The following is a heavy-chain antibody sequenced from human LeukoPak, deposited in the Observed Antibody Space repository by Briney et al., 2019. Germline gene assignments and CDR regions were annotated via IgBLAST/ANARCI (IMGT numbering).Heavy chain of an antibody. D-gene: IGHD6-19*01. J-gene: IGHJ4*02. Sequence: GASEKVSCKASGYTFTGYYMHWVRQAPGQGLEWMGWINPNSGGTNYAQKFQGRVTMTRDTSISTAYMELSRLRSDDTAVYYCATAASSGFKATVDYFDYWGQGTLVTVSS. CDR1: GYTFTGYY. CDR2: INPNSGGT. CDR3: ATAASSGFKATVDYFDY. V-gene: IGHV1-2*02.